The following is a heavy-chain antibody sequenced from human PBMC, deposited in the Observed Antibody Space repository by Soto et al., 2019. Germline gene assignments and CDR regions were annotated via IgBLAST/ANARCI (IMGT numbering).Heavy chain of an antibody. Sequence: QVRLQESGPGLVKPSETLSLTCTVSGGSISRYYWSWIRQPPGKGLEWIGYLYNAGSTIYNPSLKSRLTISVDMSQNQFSLNLNYVTAADTAVYYCARDLWGYCGTDCYPLDVWGQGTTVTVSS. J-gene: IGHJ6*02. CDR2: LYNAGST. CDR1: GGSISRYY. D-gene: IGHD2-21*02. V-gene: IGHV4-59*01. CDR3: ARDLWGYCGTDCYPLDV.